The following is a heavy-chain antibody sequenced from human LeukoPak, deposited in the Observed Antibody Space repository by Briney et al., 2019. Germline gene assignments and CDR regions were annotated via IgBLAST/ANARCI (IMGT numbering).Heavy chain of an antibody. CDR3: ARGYCSGGSCYSIDY. V-gene: IGHV3-48*03. D-gene: IGHD2-15*01. CDR2: ISSSGSTI. Sequence: PPGGSLRLPCAASGFTFSSYEMNWVRQAPGKGLEWVSYISSSGSTIYYADSVKGRFTISRDNAKNSLYLQMNSLRAEDTAVYYYARGYCSGGSCYSIDYWGQGTLVTVSS. CDR1: GFTFSSYE. J-gene: IGHJ4*02.